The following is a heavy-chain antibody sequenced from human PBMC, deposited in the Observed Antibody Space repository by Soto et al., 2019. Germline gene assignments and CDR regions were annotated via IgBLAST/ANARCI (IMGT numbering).Heavy chain of an antibody. D-gene: IGHD1-1*01. Sequence: GGSLSLSCAASGFTFSSYWMSWVRQAPGKGLEWVANIKQDGSEKYYVDSVKGRFTISRDNAKNSLYLQMNSLRAEDTAVYYCARSFYNPHFDYWGQGTLVTVSS. V-gene: IGHV3-7*01. CDR2: IKQDGSEK. CDR3: ARSFYNPHFDY. CDR1: GFTFSSYW. J-gene: IGHJ4*02.